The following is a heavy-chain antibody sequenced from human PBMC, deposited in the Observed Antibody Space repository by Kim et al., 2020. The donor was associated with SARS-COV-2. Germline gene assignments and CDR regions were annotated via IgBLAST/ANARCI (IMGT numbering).Heavy chain of an antibody. Sequence: GGSLRLSCAASGFTFSSYGMHWVRQAPGKGLEWVAVISYDGSNKYYADSVKGRFTISRDNSKNTLYLQMNSLRAEDTAVYYCAKWTTTVVTSDAFDIWG. V-gene: IGHV3-30*18. CDR2: ISYDGSNK. J-gene: IGHJ3*02. CDR3: AKWTTTVVTSDAFDI. CDR1: GFTFSSYG. D-gene: IGHD4-17*01.